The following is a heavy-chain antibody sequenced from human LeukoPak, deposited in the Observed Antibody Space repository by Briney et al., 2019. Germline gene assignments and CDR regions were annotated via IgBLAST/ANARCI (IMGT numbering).Heavy chain of an antibody. CDR1: GFTFGNFW. V-gene: IGHV3-7*04. CDR2: IHPEGDEK. Sequence: QTGGSLRLSCAASGFTFGNFWMSWVRHSPGRGLEWVANIHPEGDEKYHVESVMGRFTISRDNAESSLFLQMNGLRAEDTAVYYCARGDAFSGDHWGQGTLVTVSS. CDR3: ARGDAFSGDH. J-gene: IGHJ4*02.